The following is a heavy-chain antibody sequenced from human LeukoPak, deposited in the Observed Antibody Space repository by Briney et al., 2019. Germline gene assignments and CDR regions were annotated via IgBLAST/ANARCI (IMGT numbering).Heavy chain of an antibody. J-gene: IGHJ4*02. CDR1: GFSFSKYG. Sequence: GGSLRLSCAASGFSFSKYGMHWVRQAPGKGLEWVAFIRDDGSSKYYRDSVKGRFTVSRDNSKNTLYLQINGLRPDDTALCYCAPSSPPGHLDYWGQGTLVTVSS. CDR3: APSSPPGHLDY. V-gene: IGHV3-30*02. CDR2: IRDDGSSK.